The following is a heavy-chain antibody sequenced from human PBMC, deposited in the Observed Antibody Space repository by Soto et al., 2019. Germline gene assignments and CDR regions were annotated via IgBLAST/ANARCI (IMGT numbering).Heavy chain of an antibody. J-gene: IGHJ4*02. CDR2: ISSSGTTI. Sequence: PWGSLRLSWVASEFTFSSYEMNWVRQAPGKGLEWVSYISSSGTTIYYTDSVKGRFTISRDNAKKSLYLQMNSLRAEDTAVYYCVRFGGAAAGPGDYWGQGTLVTVSS. CDR1: EFTFSSYE. CDR3: VRFGGAAAGPGDY. D-gene: IGHD6-13*01. V-gene: IGHV3-48*03.